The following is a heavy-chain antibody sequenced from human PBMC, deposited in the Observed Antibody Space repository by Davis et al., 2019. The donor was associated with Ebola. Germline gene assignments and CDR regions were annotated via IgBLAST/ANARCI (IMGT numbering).Heavy chain of an antibody. CDR2: IYYSGST. D-gene: IGHD2/OR15-2a*01. Sequence: PSETLSLTCTVSGGSISSYYWSWIRQPPGKGLEWIGYIYYSGSTNYNPSLKSRVTISVDTSKNQFSLKLSSVTAADTAVYYCARLNIEGYFDYWGQGTQVTVSS. CDR1: GGSISSYY. V-gene: IGHV4-59*08. J-gene: IGHJ4*02. CDR3: ARLNIEGYFDY.